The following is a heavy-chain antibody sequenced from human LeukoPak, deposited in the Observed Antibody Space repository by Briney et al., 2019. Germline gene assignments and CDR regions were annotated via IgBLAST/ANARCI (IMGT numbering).Heavy chain of an antibody. V-gene: IGHV3-7*01. D-gene: IGHD2-15*01. Sequence: EGSLRLSCAASGFTFSSYWMSWVRQAPGKGLEWVANIKQDGSDKYYVDSVKGRFTISRDNAKNSLYLQMNSLRAEDTAVYYCARDDCSGGSCYRVFDYWGQGTLVTVSS. CDR1: GFTFSSYW. CDR2: IKQDGSDK. CDR3: ARDDCSGGSCYRVFDY. J-gene: IGHJ4*02.